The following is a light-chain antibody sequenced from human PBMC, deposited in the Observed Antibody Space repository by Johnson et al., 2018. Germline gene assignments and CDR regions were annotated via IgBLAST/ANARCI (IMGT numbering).Light chain of an antibody. Sequence: QSVLTQPPSVSAAPGQKVTISCSGSSSNIGNNYVSWYQQLPGTAPKLLLYENNKRPSGLPDRFSRSTSGTSATLGLTGLQMGDEADYYCGTWDSSLSAGNVFGTGTKVTVL. J-gene: IGLJ1*01. V-gene: IGLV1-51*02. CDR2: ENN. CDR3: GTWDSSLSAGNV. CDR1: SSNIGNNY.